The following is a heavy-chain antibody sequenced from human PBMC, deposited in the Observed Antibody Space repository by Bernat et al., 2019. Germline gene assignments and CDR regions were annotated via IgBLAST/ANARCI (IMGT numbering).Heavy chain of an antibody. CDR2: IYYSGST. D-gene: IGHD3-9*01. J-gene: IGHJ4*02. Sequence: QVQLQESGPGLVKPSQTLSLTCTVSGGSISSGGYYWSWIRQHPGKGLEWIGYIYYSGSTYYNPSLKRRVTISVDTSKNQFSLKLSSVTAADTAVYYCAGSDILTGYYKGYFDYWGQGTLVTVSS. CDR1: GGSISSGGYY. V-gene: IGHV4-31*03. CDR3: AGSDILTGYYKGYFDY.